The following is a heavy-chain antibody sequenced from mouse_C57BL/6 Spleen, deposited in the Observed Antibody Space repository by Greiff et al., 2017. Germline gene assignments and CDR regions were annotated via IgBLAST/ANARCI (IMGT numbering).Heavy chain of an antibody. D-gene: IGHD1-1*01. V-gene: IGHV5-4*03. Sequence: EVKLMESGGGLVKPGGSLKLSCAASGFTFSSYAMSWVRQTPEKRLEWVATISDGGSYTYYPDNVKGRFTISRDNAKNNLYLQMSHLKSEDTAMYYCAIDLNYGSSPWYFDVWGTGTTVTVSS. J-gene: IGHJ1*03. CDR1: GFTFSSYA. CDR2: ISDGGSYT. CDR3: AIDLNYGSSPWYFDV.